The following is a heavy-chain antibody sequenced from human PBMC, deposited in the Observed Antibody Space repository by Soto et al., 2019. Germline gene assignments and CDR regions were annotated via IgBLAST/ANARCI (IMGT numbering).Heavy chain of an antibody. CDR1: GGTFSSYA. J-gene: IGHJ6*02. D-gene: IGHD5-12*01. CDR3: ARPINFYSGSNILYYYYGMDA. Sequence: SVKVSCKASGGTFSSYAISWVRQAPGQGLEWMGGIIPIFGTANYAQKFQGRVTITADESTSTAYMELSSLRSEDTAVYYCARPINFYSGSNILYYYYGMDAWGQGTTVTVSS. V-gene: IGHV1-69*13. CDR2: IIPIFGTA.